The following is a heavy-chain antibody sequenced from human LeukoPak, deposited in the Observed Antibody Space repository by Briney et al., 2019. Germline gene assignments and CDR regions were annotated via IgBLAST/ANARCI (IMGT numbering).Heavy chain of an antibody. CDR1: GGSISSGGYC. CDR3: ARAVTMIVVVTRRPDAFDI. D-gene: IGHD3-22*01. J-gene: IGHJ3*02. V-gene: IGHV4-31*03. Sequence: TSQTLSLTCTVSGGSISSGGYCWSWIRQHPGKGLEWFGYIYYSGSTYYNPSLKSRVTISVDTSKNQFSLKLSSVTAADTAVYYCARAVTMIVVVTRRPDAFDIWGQGTMVTVSS. CDR2: IYYSGST.